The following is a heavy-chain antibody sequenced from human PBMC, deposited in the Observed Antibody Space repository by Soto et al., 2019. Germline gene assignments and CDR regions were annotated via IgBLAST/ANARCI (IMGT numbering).Heavy chain of an antibody. V-gene: IGHV3-23*01. CDR1: VFAFSSYA. CDR3: AKLNASGQRGNCFEP. D-gene: IGHD3-10*01. Sequence: PVGSLRLSCASSVFAFSSYAMTCVRHSPGKWLEWVSGISGSGSNTYYAESVKGRFTISRDSSKNTLYLQMNSLRVDDTAVYYCAKLNASGQRGNCFEPLGQRTLVNVSS. J-gene: IGHJ5*02. CDR2: ISGSGSNT.